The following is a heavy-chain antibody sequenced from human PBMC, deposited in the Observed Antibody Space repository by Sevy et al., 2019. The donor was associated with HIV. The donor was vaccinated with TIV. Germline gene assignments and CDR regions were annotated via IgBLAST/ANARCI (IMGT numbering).Heavy chain of an antibody. CDR2: FDPEDGET. V-gene: IGHV1-24*01. J-gene: IGHJ4*02. D-gene: IGHD6-19*01. Sequence: ASVKVSCKVSGYTLTELSMHWVRQAPGKGLEWMGGFDPEDGETIYQQKLQGRVTMTGDTSTDTAYMELRSLRSEDTAVYYCATDRVLGIAVVGRGIYFDYWGQGTLVTVSS. CDR3: ATDRVLGIAVVGRGIYFDY. CDR1: GYTLTELS.